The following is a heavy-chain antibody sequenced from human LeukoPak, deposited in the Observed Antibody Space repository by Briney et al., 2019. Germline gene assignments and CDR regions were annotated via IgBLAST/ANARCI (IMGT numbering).Heavy chain of an antibody. CDR3: ARFYDSSGYPDY. D-gene: IGHD3-22*01. Sequence: SETLSLTCTVSGGPISRGDYYWSWIRQPPGKGLEWIGYIYYSGSTYYNPSLKSRVTISVDTSKNQLSLKLSSVTAADTAVYYCARFYDSSGYPDYWGQGTLVTVSS. J-gene: IGHJ4*02. CDR2: IYYSGST. CDR1: GGPISRGDYY. V-gene: IGHV4-30-4*01.